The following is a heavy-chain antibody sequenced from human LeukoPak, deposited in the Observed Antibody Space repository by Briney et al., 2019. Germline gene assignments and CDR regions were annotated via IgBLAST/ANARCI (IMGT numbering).Heavy chain of an antibody. CDR1: GLTFSTSG. D-gene: IGHD1-14*01. V-gene: IGHV3-21*06. J-gene: IGHJ4*02. CDR2: IGPTGSDR. Sequence: GGSLRLSCTASGLTFSTSGFNWVRQAPGKGLEWVASIGPTGSDRYHADSIKARFTISRDNANNFLYLQMNSLRAEDTAVYYCATETNGRHYDYWGQGTLLTVSS. CDR3: ATETNGRHYDY.